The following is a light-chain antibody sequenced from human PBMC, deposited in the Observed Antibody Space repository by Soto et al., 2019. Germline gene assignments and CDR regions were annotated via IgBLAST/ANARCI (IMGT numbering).Light chain of an antibody. V-gene: IGKV1-39*01. CDR2: FAS. Sequence: DIQMTQSPSSLSASVGDRVTITCRASETIDTYLNWYQQKPGNAPRLLIYFASSLQSGVPVRFSGSGSGTEFTLTISSLQREDFATYFCQQDYNFPRTFGLGTKLEIK. CDR1: ETIDTY. J-gene: IGKJ1*01. CDR3: QQDYNFPRT.